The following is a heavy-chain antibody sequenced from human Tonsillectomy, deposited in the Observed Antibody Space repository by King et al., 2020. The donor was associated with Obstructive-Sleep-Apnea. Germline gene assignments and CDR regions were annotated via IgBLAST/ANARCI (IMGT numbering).Heavy chain of an antibody. V-gene: IGHV3-7*01. D-gene: IGHD3-22*01. CDR2: IKQYVSEK. CDR1: GFSFSSYW. Sequence: VQLVESGGGLVQPGGALRLSCAASGFSFSSYWMSWVRQAPGKGLEWVANIKQYVSEKFYVDSVEGRFTIARDNAKKTLYRQMNSLRAEDTAVYYCARRHYYDSSRMDVWGQGTTVTVS. CDR3: ARRHYYDSSRMDV. J-gene: IGHJ6*02.